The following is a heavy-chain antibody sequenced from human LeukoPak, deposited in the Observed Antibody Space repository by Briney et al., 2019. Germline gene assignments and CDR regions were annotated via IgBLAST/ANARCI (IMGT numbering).Heavy chain of an antibody. V-gene: IGHV3-23*01. CDR3: AKGARVSSTSELDY. CDR2: ISGSGDST. CDR1: GFTISNYA. Sequence: PGGSLRLSCAASGFTISNYAMNWVRQAPGKGLEWVSAISGSGDSTYYADSVKGRFTISRDNSKNTLYLQMNSLRADDAAVYCCAKGARVSSTSELDYWGQGTLVTVSS. D-gene: IGHD6-13*01. J-gene: IGHJ4*02.